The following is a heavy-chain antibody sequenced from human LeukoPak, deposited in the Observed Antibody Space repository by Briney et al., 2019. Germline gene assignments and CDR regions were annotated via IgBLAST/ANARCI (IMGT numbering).Heavy chain of an antibody. CDR1: GFTFTSSA. V-gene: IGHV1-58*01. D-gene: IGHD4-17*01. Sequence: SVEVSCKASGFTFTSSAVQWVRQARGQRLEWIGWIVVGSGNTNYAQKFQERVTITRDMSTSTAYMELSSLRSGDTAVYYCAALDYGDYYFDYWGQGTLVTVSS. CDR3: AALDYGDYYFDY. J-gene: IGHJ4*02. CDR2: IVVGSGNT.